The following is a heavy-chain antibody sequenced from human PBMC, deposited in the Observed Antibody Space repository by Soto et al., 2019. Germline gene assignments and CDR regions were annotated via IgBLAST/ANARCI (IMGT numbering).Heavy chain of an antibody. CDR2: IIPIFGTA. J-gene: IGHJ6*02. D-gene: IGHD3-9*01. Sequence: SVKVSCKASGGTFSSYAISWVRQAPGQGLEWMGGIIPIFGTANYAQKFQGRVTITADESTSTAYMELSSLRSEDTAVYYCARGRLDFDYYVWYYGMDVWGQGTTVTVSS. CDR1: GGTFSSYA. V-gene: IGHV1-69*13. CDR3: ARGRLDFDYYVWYYGMDV.